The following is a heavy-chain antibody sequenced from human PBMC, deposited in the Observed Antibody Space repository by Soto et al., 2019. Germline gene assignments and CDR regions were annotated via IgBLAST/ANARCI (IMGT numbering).Heavy chain of an antibody. V-gene: IGHV3-23*01. CDR2: IRSNNAES. J-gene: IGHJ4*02. Sequence: DVPLLESGGGLVQPGGSLRLSCAASGFTFSDYAMTWVRQAPGKGLAWVSSIRSNNAESFYADSVKGRFAISRDYSRNTLFLQMNDLRAEDTAIYYCARDWKTGADGIDFWGQGTLVAVSS. CDR3: ARDWKTGADGIDF. D-gene: IGHD1-1*01. CDR1: GFTFSDYA.